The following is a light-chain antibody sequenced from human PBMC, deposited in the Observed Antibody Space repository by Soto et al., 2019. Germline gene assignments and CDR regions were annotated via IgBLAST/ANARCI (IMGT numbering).Light chain of an antibody. CDR2: AAS. CDR1: QDIHNY. J-gene: IGKJ1*01. Sequence: AVLLTQSPSSFSASTGDRATITCRASQDIHNYLAWYQQVPGKAPKLLLYAASILQPGVPSRYSGSGSGTDFPLTIDGLQSEDFATYFCQHYYNYPWTFGQGTTVE. V-gene: IGKV1-8*01. CDR3: QHYYNYPWT.